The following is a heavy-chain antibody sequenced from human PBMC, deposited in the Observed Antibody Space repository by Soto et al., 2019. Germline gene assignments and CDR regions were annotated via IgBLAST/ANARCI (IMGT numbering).Heavy chain of an antibody. CDR1: GFTFSRYG. V-gene: IGHV3-23*01. D-gene: IGHD1-26*01. CDR3: AKGKGVGATPDGANC. CDR2: VRSDGDTT. Sequence: GGSLRLSCAASGFTFSRYGMNWVRQAPGKGLEWVSGVRSDGDTTYNADSVKGRFTVSRDNFKNTVDLQMNSLRVEDTAVYYCAKGKGVGATPDGANCWGQGT. J-gene: IGHJ4*02.